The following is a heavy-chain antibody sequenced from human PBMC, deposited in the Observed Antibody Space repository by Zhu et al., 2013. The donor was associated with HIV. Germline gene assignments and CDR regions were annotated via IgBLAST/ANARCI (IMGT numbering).Heavy chain of an antibody. Sequence: QVQLVQSGAEVKKPGASVKVSCKASGYTFTGYYMHWVRQAPGQGLEWMGWINPKSGGTNYAQKFQGRATMTRDTSIRTAYMELSKLKSDDTAIYYCAREGNGDYFDYWGQGTLFTVSS. D-gene: IGHD4-17*01. J-gene: IGHJ4*02. CDR1: GYTFTGYY. V-gene: IGHV1-2*02. CDR2: INPKSGGT. CDR3: AREGNGDYFDY.